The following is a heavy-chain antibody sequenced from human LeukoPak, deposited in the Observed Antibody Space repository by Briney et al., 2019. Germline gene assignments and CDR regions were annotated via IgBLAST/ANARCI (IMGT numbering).Heavy chain of an antibody. D-gene: IGHD3-10*01. CDR1: GFTFSSYE. Sequence: GGSLRLSCVASGFTFSSYEMNWVRQAPGKGLEWVSYISSSGSTIYYADSVKGRFTISRDNAKNSLYLQMNSLRAEDTAVYYCARDGLRITVVRGVPYYYYMDVWGKGTTVTISS. CDR2: ISSSGSTI. J-gene: IGHJ6*03. CDR3: ARDGLRITVVRGVPYYYYMDV. V-gene: IGHV3-48*03.